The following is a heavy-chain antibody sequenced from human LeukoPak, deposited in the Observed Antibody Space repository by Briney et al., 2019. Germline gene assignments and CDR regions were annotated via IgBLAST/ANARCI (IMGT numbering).Heavy chain of an antibody. V-gene: IGHV3-30-3*01. D-gene: IGHD6-13*01. Sequence: PGGSLRLSCAASGFTFSSYAMHWVRQAPGKGLEWVAVISYDGSNKYYADSVKGQFTISRDNSKNTLYLQMNSLRAEDTAVYYCARVWVSRDYWGQGTLVTVSS. CDR2: ISYDGSNK. J-gene: IGHJ4*02. CDR1: GFTFSSYA. CDR3: ARVWVSRDY.